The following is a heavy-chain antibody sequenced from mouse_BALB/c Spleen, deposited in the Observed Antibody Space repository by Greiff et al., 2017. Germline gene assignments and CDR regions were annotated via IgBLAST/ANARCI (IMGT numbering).Heavy chain of an antibody. CDR3: ARRAYYGNYDY. V-gene: IGHV5-17*02. CDR2: ISSGSSTI. D-gene: IGHD2-10*01. J-gene: IGHJ2*01. Sequence: EVQRVESGGGLVQPGGSRKLSCAASGFTFSSFGMHWVRQAPEKGLEWVAYISSGSSTIYYADTVKGRFTISRDNPKNTLFLQMTSLRSEDTAMYYCARRAYYGNYDYWGQGTTLTVSS. CDR1: GFTFSSFG.